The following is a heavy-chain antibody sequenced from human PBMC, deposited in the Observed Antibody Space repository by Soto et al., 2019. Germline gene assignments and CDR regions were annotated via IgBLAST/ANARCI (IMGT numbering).Heavy chain of an antibody. CDR3: ASATYCTGGNCLLDY. J-gene: IGHJ4*02. V-gene: IGHV3-53*04. CDR2: IYSGGST. CDR1: EFTVTSNY. Sequence: EVQLVESGGGLVQPGGSLRLSCAASEFTVTSNYMSWVRQAPGKGLEWVSVIYSGGSTYYADFVKGRFTISRDNTKNTVYLQMNSLRAEDTAVYYCASATYCTGGNCLLDYWGQGTLVTVSS. D-gene: IGHD2-15*01.